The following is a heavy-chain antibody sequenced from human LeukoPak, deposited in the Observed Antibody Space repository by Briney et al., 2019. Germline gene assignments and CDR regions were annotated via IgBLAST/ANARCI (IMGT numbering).Heavy chain of an antibody. CDR2: IYYSGST. Sequence: SETLSLTCNVSGDSIRSYNWNWIRQPPGKGLEWIGYIYYSGSTNYNPPLKSRVTISLDTSKTQFSLKLDSVTSADTGVYYCARGSHDFWSGYYTEYYFDYWGQGTLVTVSS. CDR3: ARGSHDFWSGYYTEYYFDY. J-gene: IGHJ4*02. V-gene: IGHV4-59*01. CDR1: GDSIRSYN. D-gene: IGHD3-3*01.